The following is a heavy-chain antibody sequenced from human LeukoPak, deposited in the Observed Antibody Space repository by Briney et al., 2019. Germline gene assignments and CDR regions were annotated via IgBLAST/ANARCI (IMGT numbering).Heavy chain of an antibody. Sequence: SETLSLTCTVSGGPISSYYWSWIRQPPGKGLEWIGYIYYSGSTNYNPSLKSRVTISVDTSKNQFSLKLSSVTAADTAVYYCARVRLLSPFYYYGMDVWGQGTTVTVSS. CDR3: ARVRLLSPFYYYGMDV. V-gene: IGHV4-59*01. D-gene: IGHD2-21*02. CDR1: GGPISSYY. J-gene: IGHJ6*02. CDR2: IYYSGST.